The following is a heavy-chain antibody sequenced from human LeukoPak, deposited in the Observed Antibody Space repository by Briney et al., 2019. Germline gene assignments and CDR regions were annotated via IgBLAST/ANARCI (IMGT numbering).Heavy chain of an antibody. CDR2: IYHSGST. CDR3: EREGDVLGATIDS. J-gene: IGHJ4*02. Sequence: SQTLSLTCAVSGGSISSGGYSWSWIRQPPGKGLEWIGYIYHSGSTYYNPSLKSRVTISVDRSKNQFSLKLRSVTAADTAFYYCEREGDVLGATIDSWGQGTLVTVSS. CDR1: GGSISSGGYS. V-gene: IGHV4-30-2*01. D-gene: IGHD1-26*01.